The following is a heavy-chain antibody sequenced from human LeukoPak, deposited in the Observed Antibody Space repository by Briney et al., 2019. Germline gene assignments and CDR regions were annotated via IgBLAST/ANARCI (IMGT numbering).Heavy chain of an antibody. V-gene: IGHV3-9*01. D-gene: IGHD1-14*01. Sequence: GRSLRLSCAASGFTFDDYAMHWVRQAPGKGLEWFSGISWNSGSIGYADSVKGRFTISRDNAKNSLYLQMNSLRAEDTALYYCAKDIQGNQGLDVWGKGTTVTVSS. J-gene: IGHJ6*04. CDR1: GFTFDDYA. CDR3: AKDIQGNQGLDV. CDR2: ISWNSGSI.